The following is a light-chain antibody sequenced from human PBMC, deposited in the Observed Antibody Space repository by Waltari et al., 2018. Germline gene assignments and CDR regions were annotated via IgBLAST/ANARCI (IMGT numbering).Light chain of an antibody. J-gene: IGLJ1*01. V-gene: IGLV2-14*01. CDR1: SSDVGFHNS. CDR2: EVS. Sequence: QSALTQPASVSGSPGQSIAISCTGTSSDVGFHNSVPWYQQPPGKAPKLMIYEVSNRPSGVSNRCSGSKSGNTASLTISGLQAEDEADYYCCSYTSNSFSYVFGTGTKVTVL. CDR3: CSYTSNSFSYV.